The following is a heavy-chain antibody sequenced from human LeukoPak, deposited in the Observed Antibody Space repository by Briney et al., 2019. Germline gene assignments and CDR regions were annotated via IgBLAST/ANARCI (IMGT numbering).Heavy chain of an antibody. J-gene: IGHJ4*02. CDR2: TNPNIGST. D-gene: IGHD2-2*02. V-gene: IGHV1-2*02. CDR3: ARDTNIPESETFHY. Sequence: ASVKVSCKASGFTFSDFYIHWVRQAPGQGPEWMGWTNPNIGSTNSAQKFQGRLTMTRDTSISTAYMELSGLRSDDTAVYYCARDTNIPESETFHYWGQGTLVTVSS. CDR1: GFTFSDFY.